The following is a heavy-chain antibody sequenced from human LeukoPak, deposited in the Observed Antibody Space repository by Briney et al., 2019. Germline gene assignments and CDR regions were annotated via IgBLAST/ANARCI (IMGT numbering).Heavy chain of an antibody. CDR3: ARDQYDFVWGSYRPSFDY. D-gene: IGHD3-16*02. V-gene: IGHV1-18*04. CDR1: GYTFTSYG. Sequence: ASVKVSCKASGYTFTSYGISWVRQAPGQGLEWMGSISPYTGNTKYAERFQDRVIMTTDTSTRTAYMELRSLRSDDTAVFYCARDQYDFVWGSYRPSFDYWGQGTLVTVSS. J-gene: IGHJ4*02. CDR2: ISPYTGNT.